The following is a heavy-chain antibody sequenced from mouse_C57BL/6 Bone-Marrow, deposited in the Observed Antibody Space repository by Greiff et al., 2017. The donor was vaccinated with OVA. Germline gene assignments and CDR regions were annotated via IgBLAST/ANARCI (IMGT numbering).Heavy chain of an antibody. D-gene: IGHD1-1*01. Sequence: EVKLVESGGGLVKPGGSLKLSCAASGFTFSDYGMHWVRQAPEKGLEWVAYISSGSSTIYYADTVKGRFTISRDNAKNTLFLQMTSLRSEDTAMYYCASHYYGSSYYWYFDVWGTVTTVTVSS. CDR3: ASHYYGSSYYWYFDV. CDR2: ISSGSSTI. CDR1: GFTFSDYG. V-gene: IGHV5-17*01. J-gene: IGHJ1*03.